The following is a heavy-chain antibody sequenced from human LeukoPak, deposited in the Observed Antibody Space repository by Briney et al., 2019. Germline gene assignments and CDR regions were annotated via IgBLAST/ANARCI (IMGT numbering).Heavy chain of an antibody. V-gene: IGHV4-59*01. CDR2: IYYSGST. CDR3: ARDLWFGTYGMDV. CDR1: GGSISSYY. Sequence: SETLSLTCTVSGGSISSYYWSWIRQPPGKGLEWIGYIYYSGSTNYNPSLKSRVTISVDTSKNQFSLKLSSVTAADTAVYYCARDLWFGTYGMDVWGQGTTVTVSS. J-gene: IGHJ6*02. D-gene: IGHD3-10*01.